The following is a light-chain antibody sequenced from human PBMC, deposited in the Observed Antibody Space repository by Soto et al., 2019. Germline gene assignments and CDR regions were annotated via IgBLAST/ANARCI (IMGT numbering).Light chain of an antibody. J-gene: IGLJ1*01. CDR2: DVS. CDR3: SSYTSSSTQV. V-gene: IGLV2-14*01. CDR1: SSDVGGYNY. Sequence: QSVLTQPASVSGSPGQSITISCTGTSSDVGGYNYVSWYQQHPGKAPKLMIYDVSNRSSGVSNRFSGSKSGNTASLTISGLQAEDEADYYCSSYTSSSTQVFGTGTKLTVL.